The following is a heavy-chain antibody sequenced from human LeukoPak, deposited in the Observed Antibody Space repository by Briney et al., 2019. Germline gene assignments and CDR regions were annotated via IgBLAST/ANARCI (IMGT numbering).Heavy chain of an antibody. V-gene: IGHV3-23*01. CDR1: GFTFSSYA. CDR2: ISGSGGST. J-gene: IGHJ4*02. Sequence: GGSLRLSCAASGFTFSSYAMSWVRQAPGKGLEWVSAISGSGGSTYYADSVKGRFTISRDNSKNTLYLQMNSLRAEDTAVYYCAKDRPYCSGGSCYKMDYFDYWGQGTLVTASS. CDR3: AKDRPYCSGGSCYKMDYFDY. D-gene: IGHD2-15*01.